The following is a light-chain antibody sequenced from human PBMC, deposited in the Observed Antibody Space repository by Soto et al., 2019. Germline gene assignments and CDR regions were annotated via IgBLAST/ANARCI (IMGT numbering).Light chain of an antibody. CDR1: QSVSSK. CDR3: QQYYSTPQT. V-gene: IGKV3-15*01. CDR2: GAS. Sequence: ETVMTQSPATLSLSPGERATLSCRASQSVSSKLVWYQQKPGQAPRFLIYGASTRATGIPARFRGSGSGTEFTLTIDSLQSEDFAVYYCQQYYSTPQTFGQGTKVEIK. J-gene: IGKJ1*01.